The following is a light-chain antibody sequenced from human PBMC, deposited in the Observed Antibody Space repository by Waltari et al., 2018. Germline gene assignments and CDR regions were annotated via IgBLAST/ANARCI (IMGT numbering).Light chain of an antibody. CDR3: LQATKFPRT. J-gene: IGKJ1*01. CDR2: KIS. V-gene: IGKV2-24*01. Sequence: DIVMTQTPLSSPVTLGQPASIYCRSSQSLLHSNGNTYLSWLHQRPGQPPRLLIYKISNRVSGVPDRFSGSGAGTDFTLKISRVEAEDVGIYYCLQATKFPRTFGQGTRLEIK. CDR1: QSLLHSNGNTY.